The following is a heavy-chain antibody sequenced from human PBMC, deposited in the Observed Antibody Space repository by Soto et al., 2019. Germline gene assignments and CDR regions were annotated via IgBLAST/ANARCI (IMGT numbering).Heavy chain of an antibody. J-gene: IGHJ4*02. Sequence: GSLRLSCAASGFTFSSYDMNWVRQAPGKGPEWVSYISNSGSNMKYADSVKGRFTISRDNAKNSLNLQMNSLRVEDTAVYYCAREHRSSFSSTFDYWGQGTLVTVSS. CDR3: AREHRSSFSSTFDY. CDR1: GFTFSSYD. CDR2: ISNSGSNM. D-gene: IGHD2-2*01. V-gene: IGHV3-48*03.